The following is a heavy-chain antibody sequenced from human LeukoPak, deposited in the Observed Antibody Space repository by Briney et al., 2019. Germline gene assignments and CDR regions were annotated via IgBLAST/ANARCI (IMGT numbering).Heavy chain of an antibody. D-gene: IGHD3-22*01. CDR3: AKERGDYYDSKPWGAFDI. CDR2: ISYDGSNK. CDR1: GFTFSSYA. Sequence: GGSLRLSCAASGFTFSSYAMHWVRQAPGKGLEWVAVISYDGSNKYYADSVKGRFTISRDNSKNTLYLQMNSLRAEDTAVYYCAKERGDYYDSKPWGAFDIWGQGTMATVSS. V-gene: IGHV3-30*18. J-gene: IGHJ3*02.